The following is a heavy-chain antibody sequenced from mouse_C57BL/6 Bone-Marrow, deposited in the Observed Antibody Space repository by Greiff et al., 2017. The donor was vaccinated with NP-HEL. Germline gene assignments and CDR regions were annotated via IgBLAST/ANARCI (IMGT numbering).Heavy chain of an antibody. CDR2: IDPGNSDT. V-gene: IGHV1-5*01. J-gene: IGHJ1*03. D-gene: IGHD1-1*01. Sequence: EVQLQQSGTVLARPGASVKMSCKTSGYTFTSYWMHWVQQRPGQGLEWIGAIDPGNSDTSYNQKVKGKAKLTAVTSASTAYMELSSLTNEDSAVYYCTRGNALILRYYYWYFDVWGTGTTVTVSS. CDR3: TRGNALILRYYYWYFDV. CDR1: GYTFTSYW.